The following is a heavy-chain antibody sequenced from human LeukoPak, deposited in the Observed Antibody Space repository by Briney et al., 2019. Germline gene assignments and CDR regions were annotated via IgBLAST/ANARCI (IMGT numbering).Heavy chain of an antibody. CDR2: ISSSSSTI. CDR1: GFTFSSYS. CDR3: GRDVYDSSGYPYDAFDI. J-gene: IGHJ3*02. V-gene: IGHV3-48*04. D-gene: IGHD3-22*01. Sequence: PGGSLRLSCAASGFTFSSYSMNWVRQAPGKGLEWVSYISSSSSTIYYADSVKGRFTISRDNAKNSLYLQMNSLRAEDTAVYYCGRDVYDSSGYPYDAFDIWGQGTMVTVSS.